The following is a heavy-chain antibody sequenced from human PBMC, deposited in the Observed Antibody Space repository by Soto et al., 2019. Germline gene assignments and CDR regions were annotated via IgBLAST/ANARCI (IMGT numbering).Heavy chain of an antibody. Sequence: EVQLLESGGGLVQPGGSLRLSCAASGFTFSSYAMSWVRQAPGKGLEWVSEISGSGGSTYYADSVKGRFTISRDNSKNTLDLQMNSLRAEDTAVYYCAKRAGIAAAGRGGAIDYWGQGTLVTVSS. D-gene: IGHD6-13*01. CDR2: ISGSGGST. V-gene: IGHV3-23*01. J-gene: IGHJ4*02. CDR1: GFTFSSYA. CDR3: AKRAGIAAAGRGGAIDY.